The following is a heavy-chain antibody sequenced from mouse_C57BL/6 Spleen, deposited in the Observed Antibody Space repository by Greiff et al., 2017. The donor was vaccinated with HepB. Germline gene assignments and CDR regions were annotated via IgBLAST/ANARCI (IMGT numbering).Heavy chain of an antibody. CDR3: ARNPFITTVVSAMDY. D-gene: IGHD1-1*01. V-gene: IGHV2-9-1*01. J-gene: IGHJ4*01. Sequence: VKLEESGPGLVAPSQSLSITCTVSGFSLTSYAISWVRQPPGKGLEWLGVIWTGGGTNYNSALKSRLSISKDNSKSQVFLKMNSLQTDDTARYYCARNPFITTVVSAMDYWGQGTSVTVSS. CDR2: IWTGGGT. CDR1: GFSLTSYA.